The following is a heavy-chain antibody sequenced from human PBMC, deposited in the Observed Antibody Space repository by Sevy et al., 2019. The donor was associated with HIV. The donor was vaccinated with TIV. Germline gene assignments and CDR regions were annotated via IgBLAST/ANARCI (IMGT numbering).Heavy chain of an antibody. CDR2: GYFSGST. CDR1: GDSISSSSYF. V-gene: IGHV4-39*01. Sequence: SETLSLTCTVSGDSISSSSYFWGWIRQPPGKGLEWIGTGYFSGSTYYNVSLKSQVTISVDTSKSQFSLKLSSVTAADTAVYYCARHHCSVSACYLFDYWGQGILVTVSS. J-gene: IGHJ4*02. CDR3: ARHHCSVSACYLFDY. D-gene: IGHD2-15*01.